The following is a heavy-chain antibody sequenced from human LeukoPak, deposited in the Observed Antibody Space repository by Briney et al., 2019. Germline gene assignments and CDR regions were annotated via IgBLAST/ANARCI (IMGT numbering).Heavy chain of an antibody. CDR3: ARDKQVDWLPGDYYFDY. CDR1: GLTFSSYS. D-gene: IGHD3/OR15-3a*01. J-gene: IGHJ4*02. Sequence: PGGSLRLSCAASGLTFSSYSMNWVRQAPGEGLEWVSSISSSSYIYYADSVKGRFTISRDNAKNSLYLQMNSLRAEDTAVYYCARDKQVDWLPGDYYFDYWGQGTLVTVSS. CDR2: ISSSSYI. V-gene: IGHV3-21*01.